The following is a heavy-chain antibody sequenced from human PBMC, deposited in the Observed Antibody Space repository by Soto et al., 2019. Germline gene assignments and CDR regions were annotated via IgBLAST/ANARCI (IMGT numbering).Heavy chain of an antibody. V-gene: IGHV4-34*01. J-gene: IGHJ3*02. CDR2: ISHVGST. Sequence: QVQVQQWGAGLLKPSETLSLTCAVYGGSFRGYYWSWIRQPPGKGLERIGEISHVGSTNYNPSLKSRVTMSVDASNNQFSLKLTSLPAADTALYYCARRGDYYDSSGDANDIWGQGTMVTFSS. CDR3: ARRGDYYDSSGDANDI. D-gene: IGHD3-22*01. CDR1: GGSFRGYY.